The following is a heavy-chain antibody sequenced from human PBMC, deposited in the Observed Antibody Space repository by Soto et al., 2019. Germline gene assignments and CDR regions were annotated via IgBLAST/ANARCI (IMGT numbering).Heavy chain of an antibody. CDR2: IYYSGST. Sequence: SETLSLTCTVSGGSISSSSYYWGLIRQPPGKGLEWIGSIYYSGSTYYNPSLKSRVTISVDTSKNQFSLKLSSVTAADTAVYYCARQSAGSYSSSWYGPGAFDIWGQGTMVTVSS. CDR1: GGSISSSSYY. V-gene: IGHV4-39*01. J-gene: IGHJ3*02. D-gene: IGHD6-13*01. CDR3: ARQSAGSYSSSWYGPGAFDI.